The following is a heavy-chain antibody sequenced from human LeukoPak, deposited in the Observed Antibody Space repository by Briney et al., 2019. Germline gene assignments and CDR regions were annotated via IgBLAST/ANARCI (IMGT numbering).Heavy chain of an antibody. CDR1: GFTFSAST. Sequence: PGGSLRLSCAASGFTFSASTIHWVRQASGKGLEWVGRIRGKANSYATAYAASVKGRFTISRDDSKSTACLQMNSLKTEDTAVYYCTRREAYMDVWGRGTTVTVSS. V-gene: IGHV3-73*01. J-gene: IGHJ6*03. CDR3: TRREAYMDV. CDR2: IRGKANSYAT. D-gene: IGHD1-26*01.